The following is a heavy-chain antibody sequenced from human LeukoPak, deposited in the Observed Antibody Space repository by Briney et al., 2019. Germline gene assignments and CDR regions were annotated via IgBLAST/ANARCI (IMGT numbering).Heavy chain of an antibody. CDR1: GGTFSNYA. J-gene: IGHJ6*04. CDR3: ARDGMLRGVIDYSGMDV. D-gene: IGHD3-10*01. V-gene: IGHV1-69*04. Sequence: SVKVSCKASGGTFSNYAISWVRQAPGQGLEWMGRIIVILGIADYAQKFQGRVTITADKSAATVYIELSSLRSEDTAVYYCARDGMLRGVIDYSGMDVWGKGTKVTVSS. CDR2: IIVILGIA.